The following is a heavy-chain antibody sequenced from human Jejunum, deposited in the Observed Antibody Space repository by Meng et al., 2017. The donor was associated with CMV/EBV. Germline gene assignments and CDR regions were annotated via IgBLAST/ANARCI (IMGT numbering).Heavy chain of an antibody. Sequence: DYYVQWVRQAPGQGLEWMGWINPKTGDTNYAQKFQGRVTMTRDTSISTACMELSRLRSDDTAVYYCARVLDIVVVPAAKWYYFDYWGQGTLVTVSS. D-gene: IGHD2-2*01. CDR2: INPKTGDT. CDR1: DYY. J-gene: IGHJ4*02. V-gene: IGHV1-2*02. CDR3: ARVLDIVVVPAAKWYYFDY.